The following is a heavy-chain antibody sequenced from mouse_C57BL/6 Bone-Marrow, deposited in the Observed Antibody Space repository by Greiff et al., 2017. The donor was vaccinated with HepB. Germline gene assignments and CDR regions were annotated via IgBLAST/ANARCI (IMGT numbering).Heavy chain of an antibody. D-gene: IGHD1-1*01. Sequence: QVQLQQPGAELVKPGASVKLSCKASGYTFTSYWMQWVKQRPGQGLEWIGEIDPYDSYTNYNQKFKGKATLTVDTSSSTAYMQLSSLTSEDSAVYYCARRTTVVVHFDYWGQGTTLTVAS. CDR1: GYTFTSYW. V-gene: IGHV1-50*01. CDR2: IDPYDSYT. J-gene: IGHJ2*01. CDR3: ARRTTVVVHFDY.